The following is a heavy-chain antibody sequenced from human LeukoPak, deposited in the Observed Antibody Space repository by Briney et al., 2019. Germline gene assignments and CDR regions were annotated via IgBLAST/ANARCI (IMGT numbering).Heavy chain of an antibody. CDR3: ARALGYCSSTSCYIDY. V-gene: IGHV4-34*01. D-gene: IGHD2-2*02. J-gene: IGHJ4*02. CDR1: VDSSRGDY. CDR2: VNHSVST. Sequence: SETLSLTCALYVDSSRGDYWSWIRQPPGKGLEWIGEVNHSVSTNYYPSLKRRVTISLDPAKNQCSLKLSSVTAADTAVYYCARALGYCSSTSCYIDYWGQGTLVTVSS.